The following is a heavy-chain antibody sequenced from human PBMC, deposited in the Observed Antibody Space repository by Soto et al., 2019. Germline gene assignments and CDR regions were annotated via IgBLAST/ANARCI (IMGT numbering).Heavy chain of an antibody. V-gene: IGHV1-18*01. J-gene: IGHJ4*02. CDR2: ISDYNGNT. D-gene: IGHD3-22*01. CDR3: ARDHLAYYYDSSGYYSY. Sequence: EWMGWISDYNGNTNYAQKLQGRVTMTTDTSTSTAYMELRSLRPDDTAVYYCARDHLAYYYDSSGYYSYWGQGTLVTVSS.